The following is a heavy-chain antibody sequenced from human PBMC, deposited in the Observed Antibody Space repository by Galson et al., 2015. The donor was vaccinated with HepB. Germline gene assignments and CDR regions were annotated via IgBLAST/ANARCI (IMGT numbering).Heavy chain of an antibody. D-gene: IGHD4-11*01. Sequence: ETLSLTCTVSGGSISSSSYYWGWIRQPPGKGLEWIGSIYYSGSTYYNPSLKSRVTISVDTSKNQFSLKLSSVTAADTAVYYCARDLFYSNYAYYYYYYYMDVWGKGTTVTVSS. CDR3: ARDLFYSNYAYYYYYYYMDV. V-gene: IGHV4-39*07. CDR2: IYYSGST. J-gene: IGHJ6*03. CDR1: GGSISSSSYY.